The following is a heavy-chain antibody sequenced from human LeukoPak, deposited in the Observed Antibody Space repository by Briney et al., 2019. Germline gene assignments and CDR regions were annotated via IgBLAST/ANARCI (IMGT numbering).Heavy chain of an antibody. CDR1: GYTFTSYG. CDR3: ARVYYGDSAFDY. J-gene: IGHJ4*02. D-gene: IGHD4-17*01. CDR2: ISAYNGNT. Sequence: ASVKVSCKASGYTFTSYGISWVRQAPGQVLEWMGWISAYNGNTNYAQKLQGRVTMTTDTSTSTAYMELRSLRSDDTAVYYCARVYYGDSAFDYWGQGTLVTVSS. V-gene: IGHV1-18*01.